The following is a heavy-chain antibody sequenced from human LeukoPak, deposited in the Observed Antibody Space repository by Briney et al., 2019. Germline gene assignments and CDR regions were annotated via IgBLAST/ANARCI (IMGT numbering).Heavy chain of an antibody. CDR3: ARVFRQIVFDY. CDR2: IYTSGST. V-gene: IGHV4-4*07. CDR1: GGAISSYH. D-gene: IGHD2-21*01. Sequence: SETLSLTCTVSGGAISSYHWSWIRQPAGKGLEWIGRIYTSGSTNYNPSLKSRVTMSVDTSKNQFSLKLSSVTAADTAVYYCARVFRQIVFDYWGQGTLVTVSS. J-gene: IGHJ4*02.